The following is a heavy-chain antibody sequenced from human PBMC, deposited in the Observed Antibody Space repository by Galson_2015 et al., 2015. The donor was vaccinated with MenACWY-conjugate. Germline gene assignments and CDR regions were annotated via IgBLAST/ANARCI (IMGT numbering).Heavy chain of an antibody. V-gene: IGHV5-51*01. CDR1: GYSFTSYW. Sequence: QSGAEVKKPGESLKISCKGSGYSFTSYWIGWVRQMPGKGLERMGIIYPGDSDTRYSPSFQGQVTISADKSISTAYLQWSSLKASDTAMYYCARHSSGHYYYYYGMDFWGQGTTDTVSS. D-gene: IGHD3-22*01. CDR2: IYPGDSDT. J-gene: IGHJ6*02. CDR3: ARHSSGHYYYYYGMDF.